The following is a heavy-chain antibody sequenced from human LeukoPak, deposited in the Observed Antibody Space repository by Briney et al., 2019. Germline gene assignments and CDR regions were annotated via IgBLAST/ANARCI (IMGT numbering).Heavy chain of an antibody. CDR1: GYTFTSYD. CDR3: AREGNSDYNWFDP. J-gene: IGHJ5*02. CDR2: MNPNSGNT. V-gene: IGHV1-8*01. D-gene: IGHD2/OR15-2a*01. Sequence: ASVKVSCKASGYTFTSYDINWVRQSTGQGLEWMGWMNPNSGNTGYAQKFQGGVTMTRNTSISTAYMELSSLRSEDTAVYYCAREGNSDYNWFDPWGQGTLVTVSS.